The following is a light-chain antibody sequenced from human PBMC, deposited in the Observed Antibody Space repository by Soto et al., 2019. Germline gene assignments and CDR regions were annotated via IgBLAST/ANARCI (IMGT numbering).Light chain of an antibody. CDR1: QSVSSN. CDR2: DAS. CDR3: QQYGSSLLT. Sequence: EIVLTQSPATLSASPGESTTLSCRASQSVSSNLAWYQQKPGQAPRLLIYDASTRATGIPARFSGFGSGTDFTLTISSLEPEDFAVYYCQQYGSSLLTFGQGTRLEIK. V-gene: IGKV3-15*01. J-gene: IGKJ5*01.